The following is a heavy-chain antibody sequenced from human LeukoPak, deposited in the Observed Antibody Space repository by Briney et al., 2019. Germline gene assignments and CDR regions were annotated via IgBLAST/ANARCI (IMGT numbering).Heavy chain of an antibody. Sequence: SETLSLTCTVSGGSISSSSYYWGWIRQPPGKGLEWIGSIYYSGSTYYNPSLKSRVTISVDTSKNQFSLKLSSVTAADTAVYYCAKILCSGGSCLFDYWGQGTLVTVSS. V-gene: IGHV4-39*07. CDR3: AKILCSGGSCLFDY. J-gene: IGHJ4*02. D-gene: IGHD2-15*01. CDR1: GGSISSSSYY. CDR2: IYYSGST.